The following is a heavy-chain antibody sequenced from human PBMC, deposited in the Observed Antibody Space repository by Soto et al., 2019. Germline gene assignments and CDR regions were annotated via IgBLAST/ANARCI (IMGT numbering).Heavy chain of an antibody. D-gene: IGHD6-13*01. CDR2: ISYDGSNK. V-gene: IGHV3-30*18. Sequence: GLPHIHSYTSSEVNCRNLFLHWIRQAPGKGLEWVAVISYDGSNKYYADSVKGRFTISRDNSKNTLYLQMNSLRAEDTAVYYCAKDRWGSSWYSEYYYSMDVWGQGTTVTVSS. CDR3: AKDRWGSSWYSEYYYSMDV. J-gene: IGHJ6*02. CDR1: EVNCRNLF.